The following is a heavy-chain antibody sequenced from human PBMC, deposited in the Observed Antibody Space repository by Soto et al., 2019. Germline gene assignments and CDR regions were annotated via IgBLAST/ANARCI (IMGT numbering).Heavy chain of an antibody. CDR2: IYPGDSDT. V-gene: IGHV5-51*01. J-gene: IGHJ6*03. Sequence: GESLKISCKGSGYSFTSYWIGWVRQMPGKGLEWMGIIYPGDSDTRYSPSFQGQVTISADKSISTAYLQWSSLKASDTAMYYCARLIGDYGHYYYYMDVWGKGTTVTVSS. CDR1: GYSFTSYW. CDR3: ARLIGDYGHYYYYMDV. D-gene: IGHD4-17*01.